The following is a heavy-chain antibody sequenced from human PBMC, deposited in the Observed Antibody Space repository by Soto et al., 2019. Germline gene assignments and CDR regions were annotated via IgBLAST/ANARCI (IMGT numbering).Heavy chain of an antibody. Sequence: SETLSLTCTVSGDSISNGDYYWSWIRQPPXRGLEWIGYIDSSGSTYYNPSLKSRLTMSVDMSKNQFSLRLTSVTAADTAVYYCARGGGYYSGGPLGAFDIWGQGTMVTVSS. J-gene: IGHJ3*02. CDR1: GDSISNGDYY. V-gene: IGHV4-30-4*01. CDR2: IDSSGST. D-gene: IGHD3-22*01. CDR3: ARGGGYYSGGPLGAFDI.